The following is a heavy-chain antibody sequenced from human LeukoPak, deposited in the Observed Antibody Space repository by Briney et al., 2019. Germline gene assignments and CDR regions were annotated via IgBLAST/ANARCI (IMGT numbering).Heavy chain of an antibody. CDR2: IYYSGST. D-gene: IGHD6-19*01. Sequence: SETLSLTCTVSGGFVSSGSYYWSWIRQPPGKRLEWIGYIYYSGSTNYNPSLKSRVTISVDTSKNQFSLKLSSVTAADTAVYCCASSVAGTDWFDPWGQGTLVTVSS. CDR1: GGFVSSGSYY. V-gene: IGHV4-61*01. J-gene: IGHJ5*02. CDR3: ASSVAGTDWFDP.